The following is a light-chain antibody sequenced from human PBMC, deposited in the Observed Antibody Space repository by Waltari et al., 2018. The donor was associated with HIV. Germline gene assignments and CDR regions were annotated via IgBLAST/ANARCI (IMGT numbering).Light chain of an antibody. V-gene: IGKV1-5*03. Sequence: DIQMTQSHSTLPASVGDRVITTCRARQSISSWLAWYQQKPGKAPKLLIYKGSTLKSGVASRFSGSGSGTEFTLTISSLQPDDFATYYCQQYNSYSRAFGQGTKVEI. CDR1: QSISSW. J-gene: IGKJ1*01. CDR2: KGS. CDR3: QQYNSYSRA.